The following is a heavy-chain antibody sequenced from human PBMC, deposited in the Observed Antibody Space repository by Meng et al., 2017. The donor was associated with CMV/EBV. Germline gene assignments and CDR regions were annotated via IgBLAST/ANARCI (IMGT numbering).Heavy chain of an antibody. CDR2: IYWNDDK. V-gene: IGHV2-5*01. J-gene: IGHJ5*02. CDR1: VG. Sequence: VGVGWIRQPPGKALEWLALIYWNDDKRYSPSLKSRLTITKDTSKNQVVLTMTNMDPVDTATCYCAHSQKWHYYDSSGYPLPYWFDPWGQGTLVTVSS. D-gene: IGHD3-22*01. CDR3: AHSQKWHYYDSSGYPLPYWFDP.